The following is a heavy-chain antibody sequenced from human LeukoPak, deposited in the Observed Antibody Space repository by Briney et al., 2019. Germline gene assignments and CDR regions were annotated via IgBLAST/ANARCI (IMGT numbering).Heavy chain of an antibody. J-gene: IGHJ4*02. CDR2: ISYDGSNK. D-gene: IGHD3-22*01. V-gene: IGHV3-30*18. Sequence: SGGSLRLSCAASGFTFSSYGMHWVRQAPGKGLEWVAVISYDGSNKYYADSVKGRFTISRDNSKNTLYLQMNSLRAEDTAVYYCAKDWDYYDSVGYWGQGTLVTVSS. CDR1: GFTFSSYG. CDR3: AKDWDYYDSVGY.